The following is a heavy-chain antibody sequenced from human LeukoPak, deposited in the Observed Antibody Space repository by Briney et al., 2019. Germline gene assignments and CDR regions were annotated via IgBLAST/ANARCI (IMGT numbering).Heavy chain of an antibody. CDR2: ISSSSSYI. CDR1: GFTFSSYS. Sequence: GGSPRLSCAASGFTFSSYSMNWVRQAPGKGLEWVSSISSSSSYIYYADSVKGRFTISRDNAKNSLYLQMNSLRAEDTAVYYCARSAEWELLGELDYWGQGTLVTVSS. CDR3: ARSAEWELLGELDY. J-gene: IGHJ4*02. D-gene: IGHD1-26*01. V-gene: IGHV3-21*01.